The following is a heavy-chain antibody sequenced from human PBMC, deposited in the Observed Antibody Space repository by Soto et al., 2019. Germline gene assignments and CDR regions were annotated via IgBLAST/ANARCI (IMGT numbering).Heavy chain of an antibody. CDR2: IIPIFGSA. CDR1: GGTFSSYA. V-gene: IGHV1-69*01. J-gene: IGHJ6*02. Sequence: QVQLVQSGAEVKKPGSSVKVSCKASGGTFSSYAISWVRQAPGQGLEWMGGIIPIFGSANYAQKFQGRVTITADESTSTAYMDLSSLRSEDTAVYYCARDLKRYYDSSGYGYYYYGMVVWGQGTTVTVSS. D-gene: IGHD3-22*01. CDR3: ARDLKRYYDSSGYGYYYYGMVV.